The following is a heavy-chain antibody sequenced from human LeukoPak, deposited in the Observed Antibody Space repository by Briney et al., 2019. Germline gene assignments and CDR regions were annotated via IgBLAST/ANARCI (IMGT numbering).Heavy chain of an antibody. CDR2: IIPIFGTA. CDR1: GGTFSSYA. V-gene: IGHV1-69*13. D-gene: IGHD5-12*01. J-gene: IGHJ4*02. Sequence: SVKVSCKASGGTFSSYAISWVRQAPGQGLEWMGGIIPIFGTANYAQKFQGRVTITADESTSTAYMELSSLRSEDTAVYYCARDWGYSGYEFDYWGQGTLVTVSS. CDR3: ARDWGYSGYEFDY.